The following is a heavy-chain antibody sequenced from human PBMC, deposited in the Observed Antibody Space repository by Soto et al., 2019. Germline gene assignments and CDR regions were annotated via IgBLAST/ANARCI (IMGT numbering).Heavy chain of an antibody. CDR1: GGTFDSYA. J-gene: IGHJ3*02. Sequence: QVQLVQSGAEVKKPGSSVKVSCKASGGTFDSYALSWVRQAPGQGLEWVGGIIPMFGAVHYAQTFHARVMITEDGSTNTTYLELSSLTSEDTAVYYCAREKDAFDIWGQGTRITVSS. V-gene: IGHV1-69*01. CDR2: IIPMFGAV. CDR3: AREKDAFDI.